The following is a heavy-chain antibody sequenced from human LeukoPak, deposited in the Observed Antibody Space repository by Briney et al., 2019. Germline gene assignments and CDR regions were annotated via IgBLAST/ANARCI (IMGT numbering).Heavy chain of an antibody. CDR1: GYTFTSYG. D-gene: IGHD1-26*01. Sequence: ASVKVSCKASGYTFTSYGISWVRQAPGQGLEWMGWISAYNGNTNYAQKLQGRVTMTTDTSTSTAYMELRSLRSDDTAVYYCARSRSYDGIDAFDIWGQGTMVTVSS. CDR3: ARSRSYDGIDAFDI. CDR2: ISAYNGNT. J-gene: IGHJ3*02. V-gene: IGHV1-18*01.